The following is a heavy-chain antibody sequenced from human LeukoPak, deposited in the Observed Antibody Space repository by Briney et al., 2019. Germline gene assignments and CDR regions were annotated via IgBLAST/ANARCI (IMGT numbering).Heavy chain of an antibody. CDR3: ATSPGIAAPSGYYFDH. D-gene: IGHD6-13*01. Sequence: ASVKVSCKASGYTFNTYAMNWVRQAPGQGPEWMGWINTNTGNPTYTQGFTGRFVFSLDTSVSTAYLQISSLKAEDTAVYYCATSPGIAAPSGYYFDHWGQGTLVTVSS. CDR1: GYTFNTYA. J-gene: IGHJ4*02. V-gene: IGHV7-4-1*02. CDR2: INTNTGNP.